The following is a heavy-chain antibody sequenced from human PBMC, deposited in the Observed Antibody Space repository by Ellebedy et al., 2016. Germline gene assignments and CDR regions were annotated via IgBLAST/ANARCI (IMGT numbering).Heavy chain of an antibody. D-gene: IGHD3-10*01. CDR3: AKGGITDAFDI. CDR2: ISPSSGSTI. Sequence: GESLKISCIVSGFTFTSYSMKWVRQTPGKGLEWVSYISPSSGSTIYYADSVKGRFTISRDNAKNSVYLQMNNLRTEDTAVYYCAKGGITDAFDIWGQGTTVTVSS. V-gene: IGHV3-48*01. CDR1: GFTFTSYS. J-gene: IGHJ3*02.